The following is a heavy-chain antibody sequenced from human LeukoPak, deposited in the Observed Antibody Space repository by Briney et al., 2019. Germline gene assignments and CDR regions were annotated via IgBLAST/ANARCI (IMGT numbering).Heavy chain of an antibody. Sequence: ASVKVSCKVSGDTLTELSMHWVRQAPGKGLEWMGGFDPEDGETIYAQKFQGRVTITEDTSTDTAYMELSSLRSEDTAVYYCATDRKGSKVTGTTYWGQGTLVTVSS. CDR2: FDPEDGET. V-gene: IGHV1-24*01. CDR1: GDTLTELS. D-gene: IGHD1-7*01. CDR3: ATDRKGSKVTGTTY. J-gene: IGHJ4*02.